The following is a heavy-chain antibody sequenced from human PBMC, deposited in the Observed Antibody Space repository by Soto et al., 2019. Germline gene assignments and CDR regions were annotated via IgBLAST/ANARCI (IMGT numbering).Heavy chain of an antibody. Sequence: EVQLLESGGGLVQPEGSLRLSCAASGFTFSTYALSWARQAPGKGLGWVAGIDDGGVSTYYADSVKGRLTISRDNSKNRLYLQMGSLRAEDTAVYYCVKGQSSSWSQTGGMDVWGQGTTVTVSS. CDR2: IDDGGVST. CDR3: VKGQSSSWSQTGGMDV. D-gene: IGHD6-6*01. V-gene: IGHV3-23*01. J-gene: IGHJ6*02. CDR1: GFTFSTYA.